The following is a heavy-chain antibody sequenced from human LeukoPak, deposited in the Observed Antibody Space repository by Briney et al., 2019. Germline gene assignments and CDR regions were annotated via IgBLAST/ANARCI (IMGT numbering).Heavy chain of an antibody. CDR3: ARIYDDSSGYSDAFDI. CDR1: GYTFTSFY. CDR2: INPSGGST. Sequence: GASVKVSCKASGYTFTSFYMQWVRQAPGQGLEWMGIINPSGGSTNYAQKFQGRVTITADKSMSTAYMELSSLRSEDTAVYYCARIYDDSSGYSDAFDIWGQGTMVTVSS. J-gene: IGHJ3*02. V-gene: IGHV1-46*01. D-gene: IGHD3-22*01.